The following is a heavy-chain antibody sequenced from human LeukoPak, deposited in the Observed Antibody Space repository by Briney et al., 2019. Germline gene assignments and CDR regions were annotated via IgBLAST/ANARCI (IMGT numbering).Heavy chain of an antibody. J-gene: IGHJ3*02. CDR1: GYTFTSYG. V-gene: IGHV1-18*04. Sequence: ASVKVCCKASGYTFTSYGISWVRQAPGQGLEWMGWISAYNGNTNYAQKLQGRVTMTTDTSTSTAYMELRSLRSDDTAVYYCARDRGYGDTRGAFDIWGQGTMVTVSS. D-gene: IGHD4-17*01. CDR3: ARDRGYGDTRGAFDI. CDR2: ISAYNGNT.